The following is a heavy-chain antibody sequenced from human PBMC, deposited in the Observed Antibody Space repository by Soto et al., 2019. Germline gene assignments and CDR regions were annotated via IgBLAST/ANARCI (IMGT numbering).Heavy chain of an antibody. CDR3: ARTDNVGYYPH. D-gene: IGHD3-3*01. CDR1: GGSVSSTDYY. CDR2: VYYSGST. J-gene: IGHJ4*02. V-gene: IGHV4-30-4*01. Sequence: PSETLSLTCTVSGGSVSSTDYYWNWIRQPPGKGLEWIGYVYYSGSTYYNPSLESRLSISIDTLKNQFYLKLSSVTAADTAVYYCARTDNVGYYPHCGRGNLVTVSS.